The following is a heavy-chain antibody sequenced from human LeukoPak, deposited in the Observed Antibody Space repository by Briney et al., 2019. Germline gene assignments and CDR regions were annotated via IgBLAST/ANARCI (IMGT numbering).Heavy chain of an antibody. J-gene: IGHJ4*02. Sequence: PGGSLRLSCAASGFTVSSNYMSWVRQAPGKGREWASVIYSGGSTYYEDSVKGRFTFSRDNSKNKMSLQINSLRAEDTAVYYCARDTHTAMATGICNYWGQGTLVTVSS. V-gene: IGHV3-53*05. CDR1: GFTVSSNY. CDR3: ARDTHTAMATGICNY. CDR2: IYSGGST. D-gene: IGHD5-18*01.